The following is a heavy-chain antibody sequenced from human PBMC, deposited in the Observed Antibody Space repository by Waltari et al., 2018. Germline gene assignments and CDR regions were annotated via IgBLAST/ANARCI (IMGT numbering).Heavy chain of an antibody. CDR3: ARGRGYSYGYVLRGNFDY. CDR2: INHSGST. CDR1: GGSFSGYY. V-gene: IGHV4-34*01. D-gene: IGHD5-18*01. J-gene: IGHJ4*02. Sequence: QVQLQQWGAGLLKPSETLSLTCAVYGGSFSGYYWSWIRQPPGKGLEWIGEINHSGSTNSNPSLKSRVTISVDTSKNQFSLKLSSVTAADTAVYYCARGRGYSYGYVLRGNFDYWGQGTLVTVSS.